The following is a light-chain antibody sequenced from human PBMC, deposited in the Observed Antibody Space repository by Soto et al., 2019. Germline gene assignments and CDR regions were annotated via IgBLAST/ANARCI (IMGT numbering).Light chain of an antibody. CDR1: SSDVGGYNY. CDR2: DVS. CDR3: SSYRSRSTLLYV. Sequence: QSALTQPASVSGSPGQSITISCTGTSSDVGGYNYVSWYQQHPGKAPKLMIYDVSTRPSGVSNRFSGSKSGNTVSLTISGLQAEDEADYYCSSYRSRSTLLYVFGTGTKLTVL. V-gene: IGLV2-14*01. J-gene: IGLJ1*01.